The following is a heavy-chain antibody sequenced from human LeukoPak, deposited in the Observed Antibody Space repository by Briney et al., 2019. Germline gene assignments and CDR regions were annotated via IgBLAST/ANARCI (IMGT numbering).Heavy chain of an antibody. Sequence: SETLSLTCTVSGASISSYYWSWIRQPPGKGLEWIGSIYYSGSTYYNPSLKSRVTISVDTSKNQFSLKLSSVTAADTAVYYCAKRTVVTPYYYYMDVWGKGTTVTISS. D-gene: IGHD4-23*01. CDR3: AKRTVVTPYYYYMDV. J-gene: IGHJ6*03. CDR2: IYYSGST. CDR1: GASISSYY. V-gene: IGHV4-59*04.